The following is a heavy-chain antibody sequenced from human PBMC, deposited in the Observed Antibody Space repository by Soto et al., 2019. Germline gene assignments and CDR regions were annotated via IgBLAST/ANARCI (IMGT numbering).Heavy chain of an antibody. CDR2: ISYDGSEE. CDR1: GFAFSSFG. CDR3: AKGRFDVVTISPFDH. J-gene: IGHJ4*01. Sequence: HPGGSLRLSCAASGFAFSSFGMHWVRQAPGKGLEWVAVISYDGSEESCAGSVKGRATVSRDNSKNTVYLQMNRLRGDDSAIYYCAKGRFDVVTISPFDHWGQGTLVTVSS. D-gene: IGHD3-3*02. V-gene: IGHV3-30*18.